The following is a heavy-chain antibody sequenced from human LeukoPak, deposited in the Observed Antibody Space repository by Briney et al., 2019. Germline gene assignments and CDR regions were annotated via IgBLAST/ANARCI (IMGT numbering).Heavy chain of an antibody. Sequence: SVKVSCKASGGTFSSYAISWVRQAPGQGLEWMGRIIPILGIANYAQKFQGRVTITADNSTSKAYMELSSLRSEDTAVYYCADLGWLRFRAGYDAFDIWGQGTMVTVSS. D-gene: IGHD5-12*01. J-gene: IGHJ3*02. CDR2: IIPILGIA. V-gene: IGHV1-69*04. CDR3: ADLGWLRFRAGYDAFDI. CDR1: GGTFSSYA.